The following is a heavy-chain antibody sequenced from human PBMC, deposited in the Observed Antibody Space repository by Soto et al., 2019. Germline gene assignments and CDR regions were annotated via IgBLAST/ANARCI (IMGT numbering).Heavy chain of an antibody. CDR1: GGSISTINW. J-gene: IGHJ6*02. D-gene: IGHD2-2*01. Sequence: KPSETLSLTCAVSGGSISTINWWTWVRQPPGKGLDWIGEIYQTGSTSYNPSLESRVTISIDKSKNQFSLKLRSVTAADTAVYYCERVSTSSAFGMDVWGQGTTVTVSS. CDR2: IYQTGST. V-gene: IGHV4-4*02. CDR3: ERVSTSSAFGMDV.